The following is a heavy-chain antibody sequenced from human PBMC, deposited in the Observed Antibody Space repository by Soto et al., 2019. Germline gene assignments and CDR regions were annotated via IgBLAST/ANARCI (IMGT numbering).Heavy chain of an antibody. CDR3: ARVPSP. Sequence: QLQLQESGSGLVKPSQTLSLTCAVSGGSITSGGYSWSWIRQPPGKGLEWIGYIYHSGSTYYNPAIKSRVTISVDRSKNQSAMKLSSVTAAHTAVYDCARVPSPWRQGTLVTVSS. V-gene: IGHV4-30-2*01. J-gene: IGHJ5*02. CDR1: GGSITSGGYS. CDR2: IYHSGST.